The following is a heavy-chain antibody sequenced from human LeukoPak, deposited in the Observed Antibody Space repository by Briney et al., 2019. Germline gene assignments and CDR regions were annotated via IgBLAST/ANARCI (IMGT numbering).Heavy chain of an antibody. J-gene: IGHJ5*02. V-gene: IGHV4-59*01. CDR3: ASGGLRWNWFDP. Sequence: SETLSLTCTVSGGSISVYHWSWIRQPPGKGLEWIGYIYYSGSTNYNPSLKSRVTISVDTSKNQFSLKLSSVTAADTAVYYCASGGLRWNWFDPWGQGTLVTVSS. CDR1: GGSISVYH. D-gene: IGHD4-23*01. CDR2: IYYSGST.